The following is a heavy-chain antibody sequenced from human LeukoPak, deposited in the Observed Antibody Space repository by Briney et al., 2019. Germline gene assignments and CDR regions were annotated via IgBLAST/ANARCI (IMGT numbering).Heavy chain of an antibody. D-gene: IGHD6-13*01. V-gene: IGHV4-30-4*08. CDR1: GGSISSGDYY. CDR2: IYYSGST. J-gene: IGHJ4*02. CDR3: ARVTGYSSSWYSVDY. Sequence: SETLSLICTVSGGSISSGDYYWSWIRQPPGKGLEWIGYIYYSGSTYYNPSLKSRVTISVDTSKNQFSLKLSSVTAADTAVYYCARVTGYSSSWYSVDYWGQGTLVTVSS.